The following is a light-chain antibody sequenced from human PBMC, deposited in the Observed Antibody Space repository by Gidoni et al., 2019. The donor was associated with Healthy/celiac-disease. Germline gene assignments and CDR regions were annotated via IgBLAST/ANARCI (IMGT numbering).Light chain of an antibody. Sequence: IQLTQSPSSLSASVGDRVTITCRASQSIRSYLNWYQQKPGKAPQLLIYAASHLQSGVPSRFSGSGSGTDFTLTISSLQPEDFATYYCQQSYSTPRTFGQGTKVEIK. CDR1: QSIRSY. J-gene: IGKJ1*01. CDR3: QQSYSTPRT. V-gene: IGKV1-39*01. CDR2: AAS.